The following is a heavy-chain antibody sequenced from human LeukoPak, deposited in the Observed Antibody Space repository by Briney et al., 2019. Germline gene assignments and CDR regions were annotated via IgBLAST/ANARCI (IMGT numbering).Heavy chain of an antibody. Sequence: PSETLSLTCTVSGGSISSYYWSWIRQPPGKGLEWIGSIYYSGSTYYNPSLKSRVTISVDTSKNQFSLKLSSVTAADTAVYYCARAPSITMIVLPFDYWGQGTLVTVSS. CDR1: GGSISSYY. V-gene: IGHV4-39*07. CDR2: IYYSGST. D-gene: IGHD3-22*01. CDR3: ARAPSITMIVLPFDY. J-gene: IGHJ4*02.